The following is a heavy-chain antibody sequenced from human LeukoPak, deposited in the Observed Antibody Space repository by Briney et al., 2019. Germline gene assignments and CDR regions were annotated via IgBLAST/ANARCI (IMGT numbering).Heavy chain of an antibody. Sequence: GGSLRPSCAASGFTFSSYSMNWVRQAPGKGLEWVSYISSSSSTIYYADSVKGRFTISRDNAKNSLYLQMNGLRAEDTAVYYCARCGRVEEEKWEAGYYYYYYMDVWGKGTTVTVSS. D-gene: IGHD1-26*01. V-gene: IGHV3-48*01. CDR1: GFTFSSYS. J-gene: IGHJ6*03. CDR3: ARCGRVEEEKWEAGYYYYYYMDV. CDR2: ISSSSSTI.